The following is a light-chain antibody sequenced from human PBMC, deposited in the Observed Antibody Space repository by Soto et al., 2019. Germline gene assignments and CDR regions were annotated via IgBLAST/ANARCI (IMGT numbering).Light chain of an antibody. CDR2: GAS. J-gene: IGKJ2*01. CDR3: QQYGSTYT. V-gene: IGKV3-20*01. Sequence: EIVLTQSPGTLSLSPGERATLSCRASQSVSSSNLAWYQQKPGQAPRLLIYGASSRATGIPDRFSGSGSGTDFTLTISRREPEDFAVYYCQQYGSTYTFGQGTKLEIK. CDR1: QSVSSSN.